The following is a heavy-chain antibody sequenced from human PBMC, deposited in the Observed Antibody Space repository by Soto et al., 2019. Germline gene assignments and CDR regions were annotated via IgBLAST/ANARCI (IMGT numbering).Heavy chain of an antibody. D-gene: IGHD5-18*01. V-gene: IGHV3-30*04. J-gene: IGHJ4*02. CDR2: ISYDGSNT. CDR1: GFIFSDYA. CDR3: AKEGIQFWSAFDY. Sequence: GGSLRLSCAASGFIFSDYAMNWVRQAPGKGLEWVAVISYDGSNTYYADSLQGRFTISRDSSKNTLYLQMNSLRAEDTAVYYCAKEGIQFWSAFDYWGQGALVTVS.